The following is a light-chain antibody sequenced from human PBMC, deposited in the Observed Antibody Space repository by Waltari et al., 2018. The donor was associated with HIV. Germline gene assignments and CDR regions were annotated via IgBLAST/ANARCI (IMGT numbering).Light chain of an antibody. CDR3: QQYHHWPPLT. J-gene: IGKJ4*01. CDR2: C. V-gene: IGKV3D-15*01. Sequence: DILLTQSPATISVSPGGRVTVTCRASQNVDDKLAWYQQKPGQSPSLLTCKSVVPTRFGGAGSATNFTLTITSLQSEDFALYFCQQYHHWPPLTFGGGSRVELK. CDR1: QNVDDK.